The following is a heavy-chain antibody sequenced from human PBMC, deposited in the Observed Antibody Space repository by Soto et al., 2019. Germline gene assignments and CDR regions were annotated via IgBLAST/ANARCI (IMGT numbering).Heavy chain of an antibody. CDR3: AKVTHRGTIAVAGRLGA. Sequence: QVHLVQSGAEVKKPGASVNVSCQASGSITNHHMHWLRQAPGQGLEWVGIFNPSGLSTTYAQKFQGRVTSTRDTSTSTVYMELRSLTSEDTAVYFCAKVTHRGTIAVAGRLGAWGQGPLVIVSS. D-gene: IGHD6-19*01. J-gene: IGHJ5*02. V-gene: IGHV1-46*01. CDR2: FNPSGLST. CDR1: GSITNHH.